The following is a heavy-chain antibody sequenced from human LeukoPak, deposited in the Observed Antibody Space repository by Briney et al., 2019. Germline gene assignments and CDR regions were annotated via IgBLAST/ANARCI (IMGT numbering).Heavy chain of an antibody. CDR2: VNRNSGYT. CDR1: GYTFTSYD. CDR3: ARGNRLYSSSWSALPFDF. D-gene: IGHD6-13*01. V-gene: IGHV1-8*01. J-gene: IGHJ3*01. Sequence: ASVKVSCEVSGYTFTSYDINWVRQATGQGLEWMGGVNRNSGYTGHTQKFQGRVTLTRDTSISTAYMELRSLGSEDTAVYYCARGNRLYSSSWSALPFDFWGQGTTLTVSS.